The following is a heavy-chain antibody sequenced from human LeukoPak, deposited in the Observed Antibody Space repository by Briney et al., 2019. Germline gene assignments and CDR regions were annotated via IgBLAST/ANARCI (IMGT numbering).Heavy chain of an antibody. CDR1: GFTFRTYA. J-gene: IGHJ4*02. Sequence: GGSLRLSCTGSGFTFRTYAFSWVRQAPGKGLEWVSATGSNGVTYYADSVKGRFTISRDNSKNALYLQMTGLRADDTAVYYCGIRDTSDYYVFWGQGTLVTVSS. CDR2: TGSNGVT. V-gene: IGHV3-23*01. D-gene: IGHD3-22*01. CDR3: GIRDTSDYYVF.